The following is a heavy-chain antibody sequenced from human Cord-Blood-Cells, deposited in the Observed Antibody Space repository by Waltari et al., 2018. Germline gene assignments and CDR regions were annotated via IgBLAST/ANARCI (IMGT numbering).Heavy chain of an antibody. CDR2: IKSKTDGGKT. Sequence: EVQLVESGGGLVKPGGSLRLSCAASGFTFSNAWMSWVRQAPGKGLEWVGRIKSKTDGGKTDYAAPVKGRFTISRDDSKNTLYLQMNSLKTEDTAVYYCTTDRNYWGQGTLVTVSS. CDR3: TTDRNY. CDR1: GFTFSNAW. J-gene: IGHJ4*02. V-gene: IGHV3-15*01.